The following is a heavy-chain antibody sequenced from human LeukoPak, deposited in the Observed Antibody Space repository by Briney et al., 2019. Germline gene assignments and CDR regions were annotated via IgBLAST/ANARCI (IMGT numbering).Heavy chain of an antibody. CDR1: GGSISSYY. Sequence: SETLSLTCTVSGGSISSYYWSWIRQPPGKGLEWIGYIYYSGSTNYNPSLKGRVTISVDTSKNQFSLKLSSVTAADTAVYYCARRAFEQQWLFPHFDYWGQGTLVTVSS. CDR2: IYYSGST. D-gene: IGHD6-19*01. V-gene: IGHV4-59*08. CDR3: ARRAFEQQWLFPHFDY. J-gene: IGHJ4*02.